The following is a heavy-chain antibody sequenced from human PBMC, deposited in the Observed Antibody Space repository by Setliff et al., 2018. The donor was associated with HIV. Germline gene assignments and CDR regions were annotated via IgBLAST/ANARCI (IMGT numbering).Heavy chain of an antibody. D-gene: IGHD6-6*01. CDR3: ATRPRIAARPFDY. V-gene: IGHV4-31*03. Sequence: SETLSLTCSVSGVSVGSGDYYWHWIRQHPEKALEWIGYIFHSGDTYHNPSLKSRISMSVDTSKNQFSLELTSLTVADTAVYYCATRPRIAARPFDYWGQGMLVTVSS. CDR1: GVSVGSGDYY. CDR2: IFHSGDT. J-gene: IGHJ4*02.